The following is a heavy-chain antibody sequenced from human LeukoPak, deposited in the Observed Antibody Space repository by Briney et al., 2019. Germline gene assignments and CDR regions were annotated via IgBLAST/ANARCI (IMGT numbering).Heavy chain of an antibody. J-gene: IGHJ3*02. Sequence: PSETLSLTCTVSGGSISSYYWSWIRQPPGKGLEWIGYIYYSGSTNYNPSLKSRVTISVDTSKNQFSLKLSSVTAADTAVYYCARFEGQLELGAFDIWGQGTMVTVSS. CDR3: ARFEGQLELGAFDI. D-gene: IGHD1-1*01. CDR2: IYYSGST. CDR1: GGSISSYY. V-gene: IGHV4-59*01.